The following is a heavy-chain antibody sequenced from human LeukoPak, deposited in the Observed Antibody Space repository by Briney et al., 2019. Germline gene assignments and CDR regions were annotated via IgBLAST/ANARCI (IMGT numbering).Heavy chain of an antibody. Sequence: SETLSLTCTVSGGPISSYYWSWIRQPPGKGLEWFGYIYYSGSTKYNPSLKSRVTISVDASKTQFSLKLNSVTAADTAVYYCARGSRELYYFDYWGQGTLVTVSS. D-gene: IGHD1-7*01. CDR1: GGPISSYY. V-gene: IGHV4-59*01. J-gene: IGHJ4*02. CDR2: IYYSGST. CDR3: ARGSRELYYFDY.